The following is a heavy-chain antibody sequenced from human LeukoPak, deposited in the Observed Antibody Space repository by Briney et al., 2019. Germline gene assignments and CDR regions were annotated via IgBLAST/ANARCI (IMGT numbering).Heavy chain of an antibody. D-gene: IGHD2-2*01. V-gene: IGHV4-39*01. CDR2: IYYSGST. J-gene: IGHJ6*03. CDR3: ARGGSTNPYYYYYYMDV. Sequence: PSETLSLTCTVSGGSISSSSYYWGWIRQPPGKGLEWIGSIYYSGSTYYNPSLKSRVTISVDTSKNQFSLKLSSVTAADTAVYYCARGGSTNPYYYYYYMDVWGKGTTVTVSS. CDR1: GGSISSSSYY.